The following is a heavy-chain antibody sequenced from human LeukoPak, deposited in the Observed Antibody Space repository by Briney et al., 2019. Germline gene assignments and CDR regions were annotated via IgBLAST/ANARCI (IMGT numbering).Heavy chain of an antibody. J-gene: IGHJ4*02. V-gene: IGHV3-21*05. D-gene: IGHD5-18*01. CDR2: ISSSSSYT. CDR3: ARAGYSYGYYFDY. CDR1: GFTFSSYE. Sequence: GGSLRLSCAASGFTFSSYEMNWVRQAPGKGLEWVSYISSSSSYTNYADSVKGRFTISRDNAKNSLYLQMNSLRAEDTAVYYCARAGYSYGYYFDYWGQGTLVTVSS.